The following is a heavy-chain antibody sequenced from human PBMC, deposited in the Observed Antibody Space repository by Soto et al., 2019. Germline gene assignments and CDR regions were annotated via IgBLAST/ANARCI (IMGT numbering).Heavy chain of an antibody. Sequence: EVQLVESGGGLVKPGGSLRLSCAASGFTFNTYTMNWVRQAPGKGLEWVSSISSRSIYIYYADSVTGRFTISRDDARNSLYLQMNSLRAEDTAVYYCAREEVSRTNTDHGLDAWGQGTTVTVSS. J-gene: IGHJ6*02. V-gene: IGHV3-21*01. CDR3: AREEVSRTNTDHGLDA. CDR1: GFTFNTYT. CDR2: ISSRSIYI.